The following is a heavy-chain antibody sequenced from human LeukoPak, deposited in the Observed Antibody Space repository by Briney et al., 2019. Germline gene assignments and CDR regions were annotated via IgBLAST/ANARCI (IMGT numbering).Heavy chain of an antibody. J-gene: IGHJ5*02. D-gene: IGHD6-13*01. CDR1: GYTFTGYY. Sequence: GASVKVSCKASGYTFTGYYMHWVRQAPGQGLEWMGWINPNSGGTNYAQKFQGRVTITADKSTSTAYMELSSLRSEDTAVYYCARYLVDQHLGTSWFDPWGQGTLVTVSS. V-gene: IGHV1-2*02. CDR3: ARYLVDQHLGTSWFDP. CDR2: INPNSGGT.